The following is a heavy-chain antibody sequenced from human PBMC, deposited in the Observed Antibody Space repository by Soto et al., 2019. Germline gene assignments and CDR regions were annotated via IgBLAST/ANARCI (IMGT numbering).Heavy chain of an antibody. Sequence: EVLLLESGGGLVQPGGSLRLSCTASGFTFISYAMSWVRQAPGKGLEWVSAISGSGGNTYYADSVKGRFTISRDNSKNTLHLQMNSLRAEDTAVYYWAKTITARPVDYWGQGALVTVSS. J-gene: IGHJ4*02. V-gene: IGHV3-23*01. D-gene: IGHD6-6*01. CDR2: ISGSGGNT. CDR1: GFTFISYA. CDR3: AKTITARPVDY.